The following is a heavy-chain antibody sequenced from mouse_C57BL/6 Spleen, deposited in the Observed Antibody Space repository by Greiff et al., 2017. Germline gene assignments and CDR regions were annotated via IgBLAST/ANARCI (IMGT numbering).Heavy chain of an antibody. V-gene: IGHV14-2*01. J-gene: IGHJ3*01. D-gene: IGHD3-2*02. Sequence: EVQLQQSGAELVKPGASVTLSCTASGFNIKDYYMHWVKQRTEQGLEWIGRIDPEDGETKYAPKFQGKATITADTSSNTAYLQLSSLTSEDTAVYYGARSAQATFAYWGQGTLVTVSA. CDR2: IDPEDGET. CDR1: GFNIKDYY. CDR3: ARSAQATFAY.